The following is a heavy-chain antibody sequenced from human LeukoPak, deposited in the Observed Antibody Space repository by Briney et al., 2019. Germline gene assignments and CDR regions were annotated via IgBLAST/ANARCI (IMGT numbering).Heavy chain of an antibody. Sequence: KPSETLSLTCGVSGGSISGTNWWSWVRQPPGQGLEWIGEISLRGLTNYNPSLRSRVTISVDKSKNHFSLKLTSVTAADTAVYYCARTSAEYSNSWIGSWGQGTLVIVSS. CDR2: ISLRGLT. V-gene: IGHV4-4*02. CDR3: ARTSAEYSNSWIGS. J-gene: IGHJ5*01. D-gene: IGHD6-6*01. CDR1: GGSISGTNW.